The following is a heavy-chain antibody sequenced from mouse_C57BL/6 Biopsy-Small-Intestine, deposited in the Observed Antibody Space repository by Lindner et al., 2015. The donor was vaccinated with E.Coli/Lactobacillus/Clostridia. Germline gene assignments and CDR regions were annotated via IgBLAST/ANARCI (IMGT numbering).Heavy chain of an antibody. Sequence: EVQLQESGPVLVKPGASVKMSCKASGYTFTDYYMNWVKQSHGKSLEWIGVINPYNGGTSYNQKFKGKATLTVDKSSSTAYMELNSLTSEDSAVYYCARLESGLGRGFAYRGQGTLVTVSA. CDR3: ARLESGLGRGFAY. J-gene: IGHJ3*01. D-gene: IGHD4-1*01. V-gene: IGHV1-19*01. CDR2: INPYNGGT. CDR1: GYTFTDYY.